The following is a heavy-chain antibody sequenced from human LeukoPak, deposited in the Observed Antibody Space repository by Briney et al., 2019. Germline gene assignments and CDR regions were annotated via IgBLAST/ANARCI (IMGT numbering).Heavy chain of an antibody. CDR3: ARVLRTVTLLFDP. D-gene: IGHD4-11*01. CDR2: IYYSGST. J-gene: IGHJ5*02. Sequence: SETLSPTCTVSGGSISSGDYYWSWIRQPPGKGLEWIGYIYYSGSTYYNPSLKSRVTISVDTSKNQFSLKLSSVTAADTAVYYCARVLRTVTLLFDPWGQGTLVTVSS. CDR1: GGSISSGDYY. V-gene: IGHV4-30-4*08.